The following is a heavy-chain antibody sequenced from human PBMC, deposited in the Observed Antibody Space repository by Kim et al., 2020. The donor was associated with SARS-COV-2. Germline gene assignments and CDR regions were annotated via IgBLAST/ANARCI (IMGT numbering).Heavy chain of an antibody. V-gene: IGHV3-49*04. CDR2: IRSKAYGGTT. J-gene: IGHJ3*02. Sequence: GGSLRLSCTASGFTFGDYAMSWVRQAPGKGLEWVGFIRSKAYGGTTEYAASVKGRFTISRDDSKSIAYLQMNSLKTEDTAVYYCVSQPSHDYGDYQDAFDIWGQGTMVTVSS. CDR3: VSQPSHDYGDYQDAFDI. CDR1: GFTFGDYA. D-gene: IGHD4-17*01.